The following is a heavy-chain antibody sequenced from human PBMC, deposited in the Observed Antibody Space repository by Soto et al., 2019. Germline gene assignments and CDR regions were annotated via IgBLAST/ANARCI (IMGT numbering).Heavy chain of an antibody. CDR2: IKSKTDGGTT. D-gene: IGHD6-13*01. J-gene: IGHJ4*02. CDR3: TTGVSSSWKEMFDY. Sequence: GGSLRLSCAASGFTFSNAWMSWVRQAPGKGLEWVGRIKSKTDGGTTDYAAPVKGRFTISRDDSKNTLYLQMNSLKTEDTAVYYCTTGVSSSWKEMFDYWGQGTLVTVSS. CDR1: GFTFSNAW. V-gene: IGHV3-15*01.